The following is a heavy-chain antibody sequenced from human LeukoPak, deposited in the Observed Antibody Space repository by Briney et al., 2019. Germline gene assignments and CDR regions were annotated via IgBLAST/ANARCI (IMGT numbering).Heavy chain of an antibody. CDR3: ARDAQRGFDYSNSLEY. D-gene: IGHD4-11*01. J-gene: IGHJ4*01. CDR1: GFIFSHYG. Sequence: GGSLRLSCAASGFIFSHYGMHWVRQAPGTGLEWVAVIWSDGSNRFYAGSVKGRFTISRDNSQNTVFLQMNSLRVEDTAMYYCARDAQRGFDYSNSLEYWGHGTLVTVSS. V-gene: IGHV3-33*01. CDR2: IWSDGSNR.